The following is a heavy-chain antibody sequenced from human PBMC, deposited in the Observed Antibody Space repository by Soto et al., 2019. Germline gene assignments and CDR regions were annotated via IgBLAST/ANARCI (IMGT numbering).Heavy chain of an antibody. Sequence: SETLSLTCAVYGGSFSGYYWSWIRQPPGKGLEWIGEINHSGSTNYNPSLKSRVTISVDTSKNQFSLKLSSVTAADTAVYYCARGYLGTMVRGVIPRRRIDPWGQGTLVTVSS. CDR1: GGSFSGYY. J-gene: IGHJ5*02. CDR2: INHSGST. V-gene: IGHV4-34*01. D-gene: IGHD3-10*01. CDR3: ARGYLGTMVRGVIPRRRIDP.